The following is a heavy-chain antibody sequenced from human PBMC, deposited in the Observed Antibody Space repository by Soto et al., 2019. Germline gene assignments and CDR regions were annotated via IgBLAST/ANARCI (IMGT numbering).Heavy chain of an antibody. J-gene: IGHJ3*02. CDR2: IGTAGDT. CDR3: ARAGGREKDRAFDI. D-gene: IGHD2-15*01. Sequence: EVQLVESGGGLVQPGGSLRLSCAASGFTFSSYDMHWVRQATGKGLEWVSAIGTAGDTYYPGSVKGRFTISRENAKNARDRQRNSLRAGDTAGYDCARAGGREKDRAFDIWGQGTMVTVSS. CDR1: GFTFSSYD. V-gene: IGHV3-13*01.